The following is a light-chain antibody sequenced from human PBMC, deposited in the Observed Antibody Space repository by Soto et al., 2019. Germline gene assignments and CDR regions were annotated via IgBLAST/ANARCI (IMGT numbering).Light chain of an antibody. J-gene: IGKJ1*01. CDR3: QHYNSYSEA. CDR1: QGISSY. CDR2: AAS. Sequence: IQLTQSPSSLSASVGDRVTITCRASQGISSYLAWYQQKPGEAPKLLIYAASTLYGGVPSRFSVSGSGTDFALTITSLQAEDFATYYCQHYNSYSEAFGQGTKVDIK. V-gene: IGKV1-9*01.